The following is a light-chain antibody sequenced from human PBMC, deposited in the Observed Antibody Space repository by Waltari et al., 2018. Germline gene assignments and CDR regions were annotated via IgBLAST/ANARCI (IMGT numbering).Light chain of an antibody. J-gene: IGKJ4*01. CDR3: QQYDISPLT. V-gene: IGKV3-20*01. Sequence: EIVLTQSPGTLSLSPGERATLSCRASQTVRTTYLAWYQQKPGQAPTLPIYGASSRATGIPDRFSGSGSGTDFSLTINSLEPEDFAVYYCQQYDISPLTFGGGTRVEIK. CDR1: QTVRTTY. CDR2: GAS.